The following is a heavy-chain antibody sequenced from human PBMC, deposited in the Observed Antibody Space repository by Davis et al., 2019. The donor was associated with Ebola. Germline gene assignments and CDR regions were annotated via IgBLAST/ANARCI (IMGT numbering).Heavy chain of an antibody. V-gene: IGHV3-30*18. CDR2: ISYDGSNK. J-gene: IGHJ3*02. D-gene: IGHD3-9*01. CDR1: GFTFSSYG. Sequence: GESLKISCAASGFTFSSYGMHWVRQAPGKGLEWVAVISYDGSNKYYADSVKGRFTISRDNSKNTLYLQMNSLRAEDTAVYYCANSLRYFDWLLYEANDAFDIWGQGTMVTVSS. CDR3: ANSLRYFDWLLYEANDAFDI.